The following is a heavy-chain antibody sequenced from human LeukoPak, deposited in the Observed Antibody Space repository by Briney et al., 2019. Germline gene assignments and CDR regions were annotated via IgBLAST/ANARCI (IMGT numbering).Heavy chain of an antibody. J-gene: IGHJ6*03. CDR3: ARLGDTSLYYYYYMDV. CDR2: IYYSGST. Sequence: SETLSLTCTVSGGSISSSSYYWGWIRQPPGKGLEWIGSIYYSGSTYYNPSLKSRVTISVDTSKNQFSLKLSSVTAADTAVYYCARLGDTSLYYYYYMDVWGKGTTATVSS. CDR1: GGSISSSSYY. V-gene: IGHV4-39*01.